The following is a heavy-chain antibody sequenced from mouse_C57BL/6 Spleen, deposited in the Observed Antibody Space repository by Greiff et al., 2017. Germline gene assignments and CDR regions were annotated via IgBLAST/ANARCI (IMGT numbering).Heavy chain of an antibody. V-gene: IGHV1-69*01. CDR3: ARGGNDGNSLFAY. Sequence: VQLQQPGAELVMPGASVKLSCKASGYTFTSYWMHWVKQRPGQGLEWIGEIDPSDSYTNYNQKFKGKSTLTVDKSYSTAYMQLSSLTAEDAAVYDCARGGNDGNSLFAYWGQGTLVTVSA. CDR1: GYTFTSYW. J-gene: IGHJ3*01. CDR2: IDPSDSYT. D-gene: IGHD1-1*01.